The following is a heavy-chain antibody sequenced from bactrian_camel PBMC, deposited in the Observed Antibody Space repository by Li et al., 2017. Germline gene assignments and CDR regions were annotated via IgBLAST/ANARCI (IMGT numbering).Heavy chain of an antibody. D-gene: IGHD5*01. CDR1: GYTSKSAF. V-gene: IGHV3S28*01. CDR2: VGTGDGRT. CDR3: AFAVVGGDLWYDTYEYHY. J-gene: IGHJ4*01. Sequence: QLVESGGGSVQAGGSLRLSCVASGYTSKSAFMGWFRQAPGKDREAVAAVGTGDGRTYYADSAKGRFAVSQDNGKNTLSLQMTALKPEDTAMYYCAFAVVGGDLWYDTYEYHYWGQGTQVTVS.